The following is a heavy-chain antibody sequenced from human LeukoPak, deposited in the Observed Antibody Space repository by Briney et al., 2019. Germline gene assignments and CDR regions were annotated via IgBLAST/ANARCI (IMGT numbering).Heavy chain of an antibody. Sequence: ASAKVSCKASGYTFTNYGITWVRQAPGQGLEWMGWITPYNANTDYAQKLQGRVAMTTDTSTTTAYMELWSLRSDNTAVYYCARDHLASGSCSSGERVYWGQGTLVTVSS. J-gene: IGHJ4*02. V-gene: IGHV1-18*01. CDR1: GYTFTNYG. CDR3: ARDHLASGSCSSGERVY. CDR2: ITPYNANT. D-gene: IGHD1-26*01.